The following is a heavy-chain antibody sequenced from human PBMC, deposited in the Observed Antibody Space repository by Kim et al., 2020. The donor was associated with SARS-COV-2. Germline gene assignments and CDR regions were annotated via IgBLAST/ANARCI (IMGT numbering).Heavy chain of an antibody. D-gene: IGHD6-19*01. J-gene: IGHJ6*02. CDR1: GAPISDYD. Sequence: SETLSLTCTVSGAPISDYDWSWIRQSPGKRLEWIGYIYYTGSTNYNPSLKSRVSISVDSSKNQFSLQLSSVTAADTAIYYCAIDRAGDVWGQGTTVTVSS. CDR3: AIDRAGDV. CDR2: IYYTGST. V-gene: IGHV4-59*13.